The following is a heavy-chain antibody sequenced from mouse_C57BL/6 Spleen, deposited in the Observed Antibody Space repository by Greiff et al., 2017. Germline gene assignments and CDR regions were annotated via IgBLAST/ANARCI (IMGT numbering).Heavy chain of an antibody. J-gene: IGHJ4*01. Sequence: VQLQQSGAELVRPGASVTLSCKASGYTFTDYEMHWVKQTPVHGLEWIGAIDPETGGTAYNQKFKGKAILTADKSSSTAYMELRSLTSEDSAVYYCTRDSNYAMDDWGQGTSVTVSS. V-gene: IGHV1-15*01. CDR1: GYTFTDYE. D-gene: IGHD2-5*01. CDR2: IDPETGGT. CDR3: TRDSNYAMDD.